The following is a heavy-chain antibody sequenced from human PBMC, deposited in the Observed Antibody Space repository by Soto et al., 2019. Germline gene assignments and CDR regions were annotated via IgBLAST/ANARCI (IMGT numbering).Heavy chain of an antibody. CDR1: GGSISSYC. V-gene: IGHV4-59*08. Sequence: SETLSLTCTVSGGSISSYCWSWIRQPPGKGLEWIGYIYYSGSTYYNPSLKSRVTISVDTSKNQFSLKLSSVTAADTAVYYCARHLGDYYDSSGYYSEYFQHWGQGTLVTVSS. CDR2: IYYSGST. J-gene: IGHJ1*01. D-gene: IGHD3-22*01. CDR3: ARHLGDYYDSSGYYSEYFQH.